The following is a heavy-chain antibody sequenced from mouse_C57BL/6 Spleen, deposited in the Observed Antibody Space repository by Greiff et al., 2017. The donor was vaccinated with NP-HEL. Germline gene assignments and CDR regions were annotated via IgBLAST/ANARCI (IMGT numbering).Heavy chain of an antibody. Sequence: QVQLQQPGAELVKPGASVKLSCKASGYTFTSYWMQWVKQRPGQGLEWIGEIDPSDSYTNYNQKFKGKATLTVDTSSSTAYMQLSSLTSEDSAVYYCARMESTMVKYAMDYWGQGTSVTVSS. V-gene: IGHV1-50*01. D-gene: IGHD2-2*01. CDR3: ARMESTMVKYAMDY. CDR2: IDPSDSYT. CDR1: GYTFTSYW. J-gene: IGHJ4*01.